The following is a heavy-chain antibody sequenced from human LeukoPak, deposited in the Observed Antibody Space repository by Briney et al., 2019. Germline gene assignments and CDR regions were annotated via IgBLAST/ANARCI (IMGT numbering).Heavy chain of an antibody. Sequence: PGGSLRLSCAASGFTFSSYGMSWVRQAPGKGLERVSSIGGSGVSTYYADSVKGRFTISRDNSKNTLYLQMNSLRPEDTAVYYCAPLAVADDYFDYWGQGTLVTVSS. CDR3: APLAVADDYFDY. CDR1: GFTFSSYG. D-gene: IGHD6-19*01. V-gene: IGHV3-23*01. CDR2: IGGSGVST. J-gene: IGHJ4*02.